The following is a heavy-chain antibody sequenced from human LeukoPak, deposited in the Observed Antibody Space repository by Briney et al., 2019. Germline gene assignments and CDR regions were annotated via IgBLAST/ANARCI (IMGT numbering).Heavy chain of an antibody. D-gene: IGHD6-13*01. J-gene: IGHJ6*02. V-gene: IGHV3-30*02. Sequence: PGGSLRLSCAASGFTFSSYGMHWVRQAPGKGLEWVAVIWYDGSNKYYADSVKGRFTISRDNSKNTLYLQMNSLRAEDTAVYYCAKVLGPNSSRGYYYGMDVWGQGTTVTVSS. CDR1: GFTFSSYG. CDR3: AKVLGPNSSRGYYYGMDV. CDR2: IWYDGSNK.